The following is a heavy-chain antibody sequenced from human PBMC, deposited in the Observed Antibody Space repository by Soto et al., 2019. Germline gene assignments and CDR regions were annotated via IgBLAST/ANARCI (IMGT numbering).Heavy chain of an antibody. D-gene: IGHD2-15*01. Sequence: PSETLSLTCTVSGGSISSYYWSWIRQPPGKGLEWIGYIYYSGSTNYNPSLKSRVTISVDTSKNQFSLKLSSVTAADTAVYYCAREHIVVVVAATYNWFDPWGQGTLVTVSS. CDR1: GGSISSYY. J-gene: IGHJ5*02. CDR3: AREHIVVVVAATYNWFDP. CDR2: IYYSGST. V-gene: IGHV4-59*01.